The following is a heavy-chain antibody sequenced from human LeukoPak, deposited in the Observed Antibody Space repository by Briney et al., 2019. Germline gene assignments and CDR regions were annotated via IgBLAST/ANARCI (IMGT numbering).Heavy chain of an antibody. CDR1: GGSFSGYY. CDR2: INHSGST. V-gene: IGHV4-34*01. D-gene: IGHD6-6*01. Sequence: SETLSLTCAVYGGSFSGYYWSWIRQPPGKGLDWIGEINHSGSTNYNPSLKSRVTISVDTSKNQFSLKLSSVTAADTAVYYCARGLSSLWGQGTLVTVSS. CDR3: ARGLSSL. J-gene: IGHJ4*02.